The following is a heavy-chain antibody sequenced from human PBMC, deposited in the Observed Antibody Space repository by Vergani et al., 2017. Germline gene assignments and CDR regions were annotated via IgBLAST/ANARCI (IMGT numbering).Heavy chain of an antibody. Sequence: EVQLLESGGGLVQPGGSLRLSCAASGFTFSSYAMSWVRQAPGKGLEWVSAISGSGGSTYYADSVKGRFTISRDNSKNTLYLEMNSLSAEDTALYHCVKDHPGFDEWGRGTLVSVS. J-gene: IGHJ4*01. CDR2: ISGSGGST. CDR1: GFTFSSYA. V-gene: IGHV3-23*01. CDR3: VKDHPGFDE.